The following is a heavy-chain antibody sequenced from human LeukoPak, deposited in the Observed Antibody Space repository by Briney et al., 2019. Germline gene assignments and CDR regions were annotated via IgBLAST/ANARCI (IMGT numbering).Heavy chain of an antibody. CDR3: ARDSYFDY. Sequence: PGGSLRLSCAASGFTLSSYWMSWVRQAPGKGLEWVAVISYDGSNKYYADSVKGRFTISRDNSKNTLYLQMNSLRAEDTAVYYCARDSYFDYWGQGTLVTVSS. V-gene: IGHV3-30*03. J-gene: IGHJ4*02. CDR1: GFTLSSYW. CDR2: ISYDGSNK.